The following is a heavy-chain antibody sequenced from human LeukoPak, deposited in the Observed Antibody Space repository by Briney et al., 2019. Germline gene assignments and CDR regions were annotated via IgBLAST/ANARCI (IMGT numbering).Heavy chain of an antibody. CDR2: LSGDNSHT. CDR3: ARGGSNDYWYTPSDY. CDR1: GYSFITSS. V-gene: IGHV1-18*01. J-gene: IGHJ4*02. D-gene: IGHD4-23*01. Sequence: ASVKVSCKTSGYSFITSSINWVRQAPGQGLEWMGWLSGDNSHTVYVQKFQGRVTMTTDTSTNTVYMELRSLTSDDTAVYYCARGGSNDYWYTPSDYWGQGTLVTVSS.